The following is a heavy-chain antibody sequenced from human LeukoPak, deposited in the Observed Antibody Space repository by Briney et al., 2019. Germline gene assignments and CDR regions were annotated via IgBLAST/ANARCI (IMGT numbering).Heavy chain of an antibody. J-gene: IGHJ4*02. D-gene: IGHD3-3*01. V-gene: IGHV1-69*05. CDR3: ARERGRLRFLEWLFDY. Sequence: SVKDSCKASGGTFSSYAISWVRQAPGQGLEWMGRIIPIFGTANYAQKFQGRVTITTDESTSTAYMELSSLRSEDTAVYYCARERGRLRFLEWLFDYWGQGTLVTVSS. CDR1: GGTFSSYA. CDR2: IIPIFGTA.